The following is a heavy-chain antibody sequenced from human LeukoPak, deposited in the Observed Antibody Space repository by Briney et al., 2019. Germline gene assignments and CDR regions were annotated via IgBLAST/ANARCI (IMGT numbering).Heavy chain of an antibody. J-gene: IGHJ5*02. V-gene: IGHV4-39*01. CDR2: IYYSGSA. CDR1: GGSINSRSYH. CDR3: ATYTEYLTSFDP. Sequence: PSETLSLTCTVSGGSINSRSYHWGWIRQPPGKGPELIGSIYYSGSANYNPSLKSRVSISADTSKNQFSLLLSSVTAADTAFYYCATYTEYLTSFDPWGQGTLVTVSS. D-gene: IGHD1-1*01.